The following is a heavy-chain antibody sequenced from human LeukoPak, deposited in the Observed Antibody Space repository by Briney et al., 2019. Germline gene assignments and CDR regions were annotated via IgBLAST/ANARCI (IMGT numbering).Heavy chain of an antibody. V-gene: IGHV1-8*01. CDR1: GYTFTSYD. Sequence: ASVKVSCKASGYTFTSYDINWVRQAIGQGLEWMGWMNPNSGNTGYAQKFQGRVTMTRNTSISTAYMELSSLRSEDTAVYYCARAWDLAYCGGDCYYSWFDPWGQGTLVTVSS. CDR2: MNPNSGNT. J-gene: IGHJ5*02. D-gene: IGHD2-21*02. CDR3: ARAWDLAYCGGDCYYSWFDP.